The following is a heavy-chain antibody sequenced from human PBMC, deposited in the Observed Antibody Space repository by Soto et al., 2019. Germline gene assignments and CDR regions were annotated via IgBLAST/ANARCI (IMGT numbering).Heavy chain of an antibody. Sequence: GGSLRLSCAASGFTFSSYGMHWVRQAPGKGLEWVAVIWYDGSNKYYADSVKGRFTISRDNSKNTLYLQMNSLRAEDTAVYYCARDNSDDYGDYSPDYYYYGMDVWGQGTTVTVSS. CDR1: GFTFSSYG. CDR2: IWYDGSNK. V-gene: IGHV3-33*01. D-gene: IGHD4-17*01. J-gene: IGHJ6*02. CDR3: ARDNSDDYGDYSPDYYYYGMDV.